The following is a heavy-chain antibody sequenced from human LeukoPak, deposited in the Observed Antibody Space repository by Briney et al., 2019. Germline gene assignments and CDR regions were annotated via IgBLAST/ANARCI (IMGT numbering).Heavy chain of an antibody. Sequence: SETLSLTCSVSGGSMTNLYWTWIRQPPGKGLEWIGDIYDSGSTRYNTSLESRVTISVDTSKNQFSLKLSSVTAADTAVYYCAREMATMFDYWGQGTLVTVSS. V-gene: IGHV4-59*12. CDR2: IYDSGST. D-gene: IGHD5-24*01. J-gene: IGHJ4*02. CDR1: GGSMTNLY. CDR3: AREMATMFDY.